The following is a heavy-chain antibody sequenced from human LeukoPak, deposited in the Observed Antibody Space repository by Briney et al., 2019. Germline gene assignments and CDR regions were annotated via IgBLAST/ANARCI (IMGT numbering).Heavy chain of an antibody. CDR1: GFTFNTNA. V-gene: IGHV3-23*01. J-gene: IGHJ2*01. Sequence: TGRSLRLSCAASGFTFNTNAMSWVRQAPGKGLEWVSAISGRTGGTYYADSVKGRFTISRDNSKNTLYLQMNSLRAEDTAVYYCAKGDYGDYSYWYFDLWGRGTLVTVSS. CDR3: AKGDYGDYSYWYFDL. D-gene: IGHD4-17*01. CDR2: ISGRTGGT.